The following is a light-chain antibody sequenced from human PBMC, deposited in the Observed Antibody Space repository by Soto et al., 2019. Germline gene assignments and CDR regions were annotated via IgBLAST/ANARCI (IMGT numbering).Light chain of an antibody. CDR1: QSVSSSY. J-gene: IGKJ1*01. Sequence: EIVLTQSPGTLSLFPGERATLSCRASQSVSSSYLAWYQQKPGQAPRLLIYGASSRATGIPDRFSGSGSGTDFTLTISRLEPEDFAVYYCQQYGSSLPWTFGQGTKVDIK. CDR3: QQYGSSLPWT. CDR2: GAS. V-gene: IGKV3-20*01.